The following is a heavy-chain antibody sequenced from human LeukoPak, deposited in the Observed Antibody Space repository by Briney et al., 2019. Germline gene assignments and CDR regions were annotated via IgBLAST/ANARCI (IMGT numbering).Heavy chain of an antibody. CDR2: IWYDGSNK. V-gene: IGHV3-33*08. D-gene: IGHD1-14*01. J-gene: IGHJ4*02. CDR1: GFTFTRYA. Sequence: GGSLRLSCAASGFTFTRYAMSWVRQAPGKGLEWVAVIWYDGSNKYYVDSVKGRFTISRDNSKNMLYLQMNSLRAEDTAVYYCTRDIRSHYFDYWGQGTLVTVSS. CDR3: TRDIRSHYFDY.